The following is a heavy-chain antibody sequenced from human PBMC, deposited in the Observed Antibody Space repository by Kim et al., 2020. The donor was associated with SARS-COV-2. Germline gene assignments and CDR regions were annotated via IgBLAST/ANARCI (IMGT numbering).Heavy chain of an antibody. CDR1: GFTFNNAW. D-gene: IGHD1-26*01. J-gene: IGHJ4*02. Sequence: GGPLRLSCAASGFTFNNAWMSWVRQAPGKGLEWVGRVKSKTDGGTIDYAAPVKGRFTISREDSKNTVYLQMNSLKTEDTAVYYCSTGTSVGGWGQGTLVTVSS. V-gene: IGHV3-15*01. CDR2: VKSKTDGGTI. CDR3: STGTSVGG.